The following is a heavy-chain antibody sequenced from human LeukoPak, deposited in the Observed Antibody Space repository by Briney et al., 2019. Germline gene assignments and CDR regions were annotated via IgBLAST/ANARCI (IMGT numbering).Heavy chain of an antibody. CDR3: ARRTGDTRTIFYYYYMDV. V-gene: IGHV4-39*01. CDR1: GGSVNSGRYY. CDR2: VYHSGST. D-gene: IGHD7-27*01. Sequence: PSETLSLTCNVSGGSVNSGRYYWAWIRQPPGKGLEWIGNVYHSGSTYYNPSLKSRVNISIDTSKDQFSLILRSVTAADTAVYYCARRTGDTRTIFYYYYMDVWGKGTTVTVSS. J-gene: IGHJ6*03.